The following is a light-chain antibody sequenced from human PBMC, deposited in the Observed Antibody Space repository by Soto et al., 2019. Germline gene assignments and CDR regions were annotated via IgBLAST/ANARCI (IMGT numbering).Light chain of an antibody. CDR3: QQRKSYPIT. V-gene: IGKV1-17*01. J-gene: IGKJ5*01. CDR2: AAS. CDR1: QSIRNH. Sequence: DIRMPQSPSSLSASVGDAVTITCRASQSIRNHLSWYQQKPGKAPNLLIYAASNLQSGVPSRFSGSGSGTDFTLTISSLQPEDFATYYCQQRKSYPITFGQGTRLEIK.